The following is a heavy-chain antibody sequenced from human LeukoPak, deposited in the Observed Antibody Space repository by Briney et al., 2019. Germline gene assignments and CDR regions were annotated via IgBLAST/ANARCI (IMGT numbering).Heavy chain of an antibody. Sequence: GGSLRLSCVASGLTFSNYAMTWVRQAPGKGLGWVSTIGGGPVYYADSVKGRFTISRDNSKNTLFLQMNSLRAEDTAIYYCAKDSYSHNGIYDALDIWGQGTMVTVSS. V-gene: IGHV3-23*01. CDR1: GLTFSNYA. D-gene: IGHD2-8*01. J-gene: IGHJ3*02. CDR2: IGGGPV. CDR3: AKDSYSHNGIYDALDI.